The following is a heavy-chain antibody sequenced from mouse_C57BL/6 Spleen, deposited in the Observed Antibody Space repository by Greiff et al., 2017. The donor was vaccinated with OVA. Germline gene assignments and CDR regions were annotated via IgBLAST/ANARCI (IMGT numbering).Heavy chain of an antibody. Sequence: EVKLMESGGGLVKPGGSLKLSCAASGFTFSDYGMHWVRQAPEKGLEWVAYISSGSSTIYYADTVKGRFTISRDNAKNTLFLQMTSLRSEDTAMYYCARGGYSPYWYFDVWGTGTTVTVSS. J-gene: IGHJ1*03. CDR3: ARGGYSPYWYFDV. CDR1: GFTFSDYG. D-gene: IGHD2-12*01. V-gene: IGHV5-17*01. CDR2: ISSGSSTI.